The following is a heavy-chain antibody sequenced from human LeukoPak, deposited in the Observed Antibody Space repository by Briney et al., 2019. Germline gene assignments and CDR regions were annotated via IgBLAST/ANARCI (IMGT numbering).Heavy chain of an antibody. CDR3: TKGRSNHY. V-gene: IGHV3-7*01. J-gene: IGHJ4*02. D-gene: IGHD3-10*01. Sequence: GGTLRLSCAASGFTFSDLWMGWVRQAPGKGLEWVANINQDGSENYYVDSVKGRFTISRDNAKNSLYLQMNSLRAEDTAVYYCTKGRSNHYWGQGTLVTVST. CDR1: GFTFSDLW. CDR2: INQDGSEN.